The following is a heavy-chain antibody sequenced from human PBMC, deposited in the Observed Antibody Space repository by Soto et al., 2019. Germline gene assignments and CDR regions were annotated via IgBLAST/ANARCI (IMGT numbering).Heavy chain of an antibody. CDR1: GDSVSSNSAA. CDR2: TYYRSKWNS. V-gene: IGHV6-1*01. CDR3: ARDEGGP. Sequence: SPTLSLTCAISGDSVSSNSAAWSWIRQGPARGLEWLGRTYYRSKWNSNYAVSVRGRVTINPDTSKNPSSLQMNAGTPEDTAVDYCARDEGGPWGQATQVTVSS. J-gene: IGHJ4*02.